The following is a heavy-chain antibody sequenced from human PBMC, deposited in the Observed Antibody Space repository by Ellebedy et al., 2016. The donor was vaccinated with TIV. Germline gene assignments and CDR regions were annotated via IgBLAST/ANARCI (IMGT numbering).Heavy chain of an antibody. V-gene: IGHV1-69*04. CDR2: IIPILGIA. J-gene: IGHJ6*02. Sequence: AASVKVSCKASGGTFSSYAISWVRQAPGQGLEWLGRIIPILGIANYAQKFTGRVTITADKSTSTAYMELSSMRSEDTAVYYCARLSFRYFDWLSFVADYYGMDVWGQGTTVTVSS. CDR3: ARLSFRYFDWLSFVADYYGMDV. D-gene: IGHD3-9*01. CDR1: GGTFSSYA.